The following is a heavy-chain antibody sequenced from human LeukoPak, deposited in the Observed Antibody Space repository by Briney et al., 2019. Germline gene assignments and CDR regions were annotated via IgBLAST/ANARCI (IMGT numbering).Heavy chain of an antibody. Sequence: SETLSLTCGVSSEFISGYYWGWIRQPPGKGLEWIGEITHSGSTNYNPSLKSRVTISVDTSKNHFSLNLSSVTAADTAVYYCARDARPLYQSIDVWDKGTMVTVSS. CDR1: SEFISGYY. CDR2: ITHSGST. V-gene: IGHV4-34*01. CDR3: ARDARPLYQSIDV. D-gene: IGHD2-2*01. J-gene: IGHJ6*03.